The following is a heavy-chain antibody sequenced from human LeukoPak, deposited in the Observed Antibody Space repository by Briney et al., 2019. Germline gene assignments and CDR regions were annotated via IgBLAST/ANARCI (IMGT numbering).Heavy chain of an antibody. CDR3: VRDLGYCSSTICYADY. CDR1: GFTFENYG. CDR2: IKGNAAST. J-gene: IGHJ4*02. D-gene: IGHD2-2*01. V-gene: IGHV3-20*04. Sequence: GGSLRLSCAASGFTFENYGMSWVRQAPGKGLEWVSGIKGNAASTGHADSVKGRFTISRDNAKKSLYLQMNSLTVEDTALYYCVRDLGYCSSTICYADYWGQGTPVSVSS.